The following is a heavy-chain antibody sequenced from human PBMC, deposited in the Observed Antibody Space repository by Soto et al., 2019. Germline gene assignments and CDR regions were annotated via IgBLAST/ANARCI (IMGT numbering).Heavy chain of an antibody. CDR3: ARAGERRLYYYYGMDV. V-gene: IGHV4-34*01. CDR1: GGSFSGYY. CDR2: INHSGST. J-gene: IGHJ6*02. D-gene: IGHD1-1*01. Sequence: SETLSLTCAVYGGSFSGYYWSWIRQPPGKGLEWIGEINHSGSTNYNPSLKSRVTISVDTSKNQFSLKLSSVTAADTAVYYCARAGERRLYYYYGMDVWGQGTTVTVSS.